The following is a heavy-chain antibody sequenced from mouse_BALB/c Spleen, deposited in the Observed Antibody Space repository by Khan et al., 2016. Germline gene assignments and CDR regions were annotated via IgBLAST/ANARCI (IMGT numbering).Heavy chain of an antibody. CDR3: ARSTCDYDVGFAY. Sequence: VQLQQSGAELVKPGASVKLSCTASGFNIKDSYMHWVKQRPGQGLEWIGRIDPANGNTKYDPKFQGQATITADTSSNTAYLQISSLTSEDTAVYYCARSTCDYDVGFAYWGQGTLVTVSA. J-gene: IGHJ3*01. V-gene: IGHV14-3*02. CDR1: GFNIKDSY. CDR2: IDPANGNT. D-gene: IGHD2-4*01.